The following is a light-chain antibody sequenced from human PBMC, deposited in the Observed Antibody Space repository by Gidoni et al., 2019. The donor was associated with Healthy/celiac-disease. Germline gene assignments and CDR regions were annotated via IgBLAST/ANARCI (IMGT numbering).Light chain of an antibody. CDR2: GKN. Sequence: SSELTQDPAVSVALGQTVRITCQGDSLSSYYASWYQQKPGQAPVLVIYGKNNRPSGIPDRFSGSSSGNTASLTITGAQAEDEADYYCNSRDSSGNLNWVFGGGTKLTVL. V-gene: IGLV3-19*01. CDR1: SLSSYY. J-gene: IGLJ3*02. CDR3: NSRDSSGNLNWV.